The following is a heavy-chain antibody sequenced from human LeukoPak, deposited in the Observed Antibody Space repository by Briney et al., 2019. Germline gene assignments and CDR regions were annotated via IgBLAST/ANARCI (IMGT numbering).Heavy chain of an antibody. Sequence: SETLSLTCSVSGGSISSYYWSWIRQPPGKGLEWIGYIHHSGGTNYNPSLKSRVTISVDMSKNQLSLKLSSVTAADTAVYYCAGHPDLVAASYYFDYWGQGTLVTVSS. V-gene: IGHV4-59*08. CDR3: AGHPDLVAASYYFDY. CDR2: IHHSGGT. D-gene: IGHD1-26*01. J-gene: IGHJ4*02. CDR1: GGSISSYY.